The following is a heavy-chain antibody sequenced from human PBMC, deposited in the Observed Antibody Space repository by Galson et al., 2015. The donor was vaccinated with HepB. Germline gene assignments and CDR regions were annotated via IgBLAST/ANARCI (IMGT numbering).Heavy chain of an antibody. Sequence: SLRLSCAASGFTFSGYYMSWIRQAPGKGLQWVSYISSSSTYTNYADSVRGRFTISRDTAKKSLYLQINSLRAEDTAVYYCARVADADYGDHAHFDYWGQGTLVTVSS. J-gene: IGHJ4*02. CDR1: GFTFSGYY. CDR3: ARVADADYGDHAHFDY. CDR2: ISSSSTYT. D-gene: IGHD4-17*01. V-gene: IGHV3-11*06.